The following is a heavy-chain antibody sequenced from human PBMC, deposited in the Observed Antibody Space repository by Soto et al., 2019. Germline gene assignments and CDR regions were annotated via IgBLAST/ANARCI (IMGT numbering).Heavy chain of an antibody. CDR1: GFTFDDYA. V-gene: IGHV3-43D*04. Sequence: EVQLVESGGVVVQPGGSLRLSCAASGFTFDDYAMHWVRQAPGKGLEWVSLISWDGGSTYYADSVKGRFTISRDNSKNSLYLQMNSLRAEDTALYYCAKNRRDIPASYYGMDVWGQGTTVNVSS. D-gene: IGHD5-12*01. CDR3: AKNRRDIPASYYGMDV. J-gene: IGHJ6*02. CDR2: ISWDGGST.